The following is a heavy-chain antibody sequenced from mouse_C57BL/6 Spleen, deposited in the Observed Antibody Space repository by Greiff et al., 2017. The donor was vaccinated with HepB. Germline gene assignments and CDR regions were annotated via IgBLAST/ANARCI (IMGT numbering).Heavy chain of an antibody. CDR3: ARYGYAFDY. J-gene: IGHJ2*01. Sequence: VQLQQPGAELVKPGASVKLSCKASGYTFTSYWMQWVKQRPGQGLEWIGEIDPSDSYTNYNQKFKGKATLTVDTSSSTAYMQLSSLTSEDSAVSYCARYGYAFDYWGQGTTLTVSS. V-gene: IGHV1-50*01. D-gene: IGHD2-2*01. CDR1: GYTFTSYW. CDR2: IDPSDSYT.